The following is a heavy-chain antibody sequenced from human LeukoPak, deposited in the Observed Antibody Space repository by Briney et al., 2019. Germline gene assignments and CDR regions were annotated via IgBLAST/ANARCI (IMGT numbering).Heavy chain of an antibody. V-gene: IGHV3-15*01. CDR3: TIDPGLRYFDWPLPTNYFDY. CDR1: GFTFSNAW. D-gene: IGHD3-9*01. J-gene: IGHJ4*02. CDR2: IKSKTDGGTT. Sequence: GGSLRLSCAASGFTFSNAWMSWVRQAPGKGLEWVGCIKSKTDGGTTDYAAPVKGRFTISRDDSKNTLYLQMNSLKTEDTAVYYCTIDPGLRYFDWPLPTNYFDYWGQGTLVTVSS.